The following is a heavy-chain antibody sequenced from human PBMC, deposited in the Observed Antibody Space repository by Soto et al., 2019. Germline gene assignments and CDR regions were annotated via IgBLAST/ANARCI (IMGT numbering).Heavy chain of an antibody. CDR2: ISGYNGDT. Sequence: ASVKVSCKAFGYTFSNHGVSWVRRAPGQGLEWMGWISGYNGDTTYAQSLQGRVTMTTDTSTNTAYMELRSLRSDDTAVYYCATWAGKVSGLGGPFDYWGQGNLVTVSS. V-gene: IGHV1-18*04. CDR1: GYTFSNHG. D-gene: IGHD6-19*01. J-gene: IGHJ4*02. CDR3: ATWAGKVSGLGGPFDY.